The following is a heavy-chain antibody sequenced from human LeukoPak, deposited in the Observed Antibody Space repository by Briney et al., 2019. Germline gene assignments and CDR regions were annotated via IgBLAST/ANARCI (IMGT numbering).Heavy chain of an antibody. D-gene: IGHD5-24*01. V-gene: IGHV4-61*01. J-gene: IGHJ6*02. CDR3: AGSRDGYSPYYYYYGMDV. CDR2: IYYSGST. CDR1: GGSVSSGSYY. Sequence: SETLSLTCTVSGGSVSSGSYYWSWIRQPPGKGLEWIGYIYYSGSTNYNPSLKSRVTISVDTSKNQFSLKLSSVTAAATAVYYCAGSRDGYSPYYYYYGMDVWGQGTTVTVSS.